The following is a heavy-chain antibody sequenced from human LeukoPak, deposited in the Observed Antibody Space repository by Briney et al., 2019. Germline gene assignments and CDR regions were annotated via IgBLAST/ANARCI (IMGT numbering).Heavy chain of an antibody. J-gene: IGHJ4*02. Sequence: GESLKISCKVSGYSFNSYYIGWVRQMPGKGLVWMGSIYPGDPETRYSPSFEGQVTISLDRSITTAYLQWSSLKASDTAMYYCARGVDFWSGSPYFDFWGQGSLVTV. CDR2: IYPGDPET. CDR3: ARGVDFWSGSPYFDF. D-gene: IGHD3-3*01. CDR1: GYSFNSYY. V-gene: IGHV5-51*01.